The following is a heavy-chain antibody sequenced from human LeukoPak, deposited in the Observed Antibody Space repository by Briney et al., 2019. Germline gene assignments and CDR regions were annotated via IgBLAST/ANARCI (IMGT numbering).Heavy chain of an antibody. Sequence: PGGSLRLSYAASGFTFSSSWMSWVRQAPGKGLEWVANIKHDGSEKYYVDSVKGRFTISRDNAKNSLYLQMNSLRAEDTAVYYCASPIAVAATNPDAKFDYWGQGTLVTVSS. J-gene: IGHJ4*02. CDR3: ASPIAVAATNPDAKFDY. CDR1: GFTFSSSW. CDR2: IKHDGSEK. V-gene: IGHV3-7*01. D-gene: IGHD6-19*01.